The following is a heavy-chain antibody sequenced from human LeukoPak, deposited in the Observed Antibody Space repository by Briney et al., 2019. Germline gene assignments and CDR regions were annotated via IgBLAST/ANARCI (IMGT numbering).Heavy chain of an antibody. CDR1: GYSFTNYW. Sequence: GESLKISCKGSGYSFTNYWIGWVRQMPGKGLEWMGIIYPADSNTRYSPSFQGQVTISVDKSISTAYLQWSSQKASDTAVYYCATGRYCSGGTCYSSLDFWGQGTLVTVSS. CDR3: ATGRYCSGGTCYSSLDF. J-gene: IGHJ4*02. D-gene: IGHD2-15*01. CDR2: IYPADSNT. V-gene: IGHV5-51*01.